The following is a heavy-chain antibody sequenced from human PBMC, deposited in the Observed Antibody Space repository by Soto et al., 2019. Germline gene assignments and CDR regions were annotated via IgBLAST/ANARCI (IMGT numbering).Heavy chain of an antibody. J-gene: IGHJ4*02. V-gene: IGHV4-59*01. Sequence: SETLSLTCSVSADSFSKYYWTWIRQPPGEGLEWIGYIYFNGNTNYNPSLKGRVTISIDTSKKQFSLNLSSVTAADTAVYYCASVTFGGVVLAHWGQGTLVTVSS. D-gene: IGHD3-16*01. CDR1: ADSFSKYY. CDR2: IYFNGNT. CDR3: ASVTFGGVVLAH.